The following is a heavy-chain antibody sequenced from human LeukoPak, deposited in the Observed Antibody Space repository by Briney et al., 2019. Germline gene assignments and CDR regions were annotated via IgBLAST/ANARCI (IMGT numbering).Heavy chain of an antibody. CDR2: FVLEDGER. CDR3: ATLDLPPSTAAVAS. D-gene: IGHD6-13*01. V-gene: IGHV1-24*01. J-gene: IGHJ5*01. CDR1: GYTLSEVS. Sequence: ASVKVSCKVSGYTLSEVSIRWVRQGPGKGLEWMGGFVLEDGERIYAQKFRGRVRVTEDTSTDTAYMELSSLRSEDTAVYYCATLDLPPSTAAVASWGQGTLVTVSS.